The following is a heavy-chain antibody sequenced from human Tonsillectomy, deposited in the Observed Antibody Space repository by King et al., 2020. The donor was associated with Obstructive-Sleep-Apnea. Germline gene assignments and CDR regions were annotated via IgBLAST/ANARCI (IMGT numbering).Heavy chain of an antibody. V-gene: IGHV4-34*01. CDR3: ARGSGAADVNWFDP. CDR2: VNHSGST. J-gene: IGHJ5*02. CDR1: GGSFSDYY. Sequence: VQLQQWGAGLLKPSETLSLTCAVYGGSFSDYYWSWIRQPPGKGLEWIGEVNHSGSTNYSPSLKSRVTISVEMSKNQFSLKLNSVTAADTAVYYCARGSGAADVNWFDPWGQGALVTVSS. D-gene: IGHD6-13*01.